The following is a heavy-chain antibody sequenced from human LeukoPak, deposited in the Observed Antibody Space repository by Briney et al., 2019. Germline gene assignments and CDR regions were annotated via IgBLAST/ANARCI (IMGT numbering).Heavy chain of an antibody. CDR2: ISYDGSNK. CDR3: ARVGVRWSGPPLYYYMDV. J-gene: IGHJ6*03. Sequence: PGGSLRLSCAASGFTFSSYAMHWVRQAPGKGLEWVAVISYDGSNKYYADSVKGRFTISRDNSKNTLYLQMNSLRAEDTAVYYCARVGVRWSGPPLYYYMDVWGKGTTVTVSS. CDR1: GFTFSSYA. D-gene: IGHD3-3*01. V-gene: IGHV3-30-3*01.